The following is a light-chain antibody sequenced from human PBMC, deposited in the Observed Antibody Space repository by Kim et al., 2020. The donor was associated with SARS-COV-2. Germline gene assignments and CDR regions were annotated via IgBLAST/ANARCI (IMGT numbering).Light chain of an antibody. V-gene: IGLV2-11*03. CDR3: CSYAGTPWV. Sequence: PGQSVTISCTGTSSDVGGYKYVSWYQQHPGKAPKLMIYDVTKRPSGVPDRFSGSKSGSTASLTISGLQPEDEADYYCCSYAGTPWVFGGGTQLTVL. J-gene: IGLJ3*02. CDR2: DVT. CDR1: SSDVGGYKY.